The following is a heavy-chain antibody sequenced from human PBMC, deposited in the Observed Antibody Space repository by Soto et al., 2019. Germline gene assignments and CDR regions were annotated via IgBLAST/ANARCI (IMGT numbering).Heavy chain of an antibody. Sequence: PGESLKISCKGSGYSFTSYWIGWVRQMPGKGLEWMGIIWPGDSDPRYSPSFQGQVTISADKSISTAYLQWSSLKASDTAMYYCARGLRECTSTSCYVQDWFDPWGQGTLVTVSS. CDR2: IWPGDSDP. D-gene: IGHD2-2*01. CDR1: GYSFTSYW. CDR3: ARGLRECTSTSCYVQDWFDP. J-gene: IGHJ5*02. V-gene: IGHV5-51*01.